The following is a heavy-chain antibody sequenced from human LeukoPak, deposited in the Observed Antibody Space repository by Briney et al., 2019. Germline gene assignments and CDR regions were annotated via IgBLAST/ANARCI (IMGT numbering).Heavy chain of an antibody. D-gene: IGHD4-17*01. J-gene: IGHJ4*02. CDR1: GFTFSSYG. CDR3: VSTVIDSLGNY. CDR2: ISGSGGST. V-gene: IGHV3-23*01. Sequence: GGSLRLSCAASGFTFSSYGMSWVRQAPGKGLEWVSAISGSGGSTYYADSVEGRFTISRDNSKNTLYLQMNSLRAEDTAVYYCVSTVIDSLGNYWGQGTLVTVSS.